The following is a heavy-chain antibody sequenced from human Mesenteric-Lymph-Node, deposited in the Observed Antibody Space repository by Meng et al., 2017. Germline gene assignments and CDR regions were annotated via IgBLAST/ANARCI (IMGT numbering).Heavy chain of an antibody. J-gene: IGHJ4*02. D-gene: IGHD6-19*01. Sequence: GGSLRLSCAASGFTFDDYAMHWVRQAPGKGLEWVSGISWNSGSIGYADSVKGRFTISRDNARNTLFLQMNSLRGEDTAFYYGAKGRGGWDFYYWGQGTLVTVSS. CDR1: GFTFDDYA. CDR3: AKGRGGWDFYY. CDR2: ISWNSGSI. V-gene: IGHV3-9*01.